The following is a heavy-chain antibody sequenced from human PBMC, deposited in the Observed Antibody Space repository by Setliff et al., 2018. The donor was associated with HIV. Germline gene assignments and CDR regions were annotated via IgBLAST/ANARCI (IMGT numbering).Heavy chain of an antibody. Sequence: PSETLSLTCSVSGGSISNYYWSWIRQPPGEGLEWIGYISYSGSTTYNPSLKSRVTISLDTSKNQFSLKVNSVTAADTAVYFCARDSFTVDYFMDVWGKGTPGTVSS. D-gene: IGHD3-10*01. J-gene: IGHJ6*03. CDR2: ISYSGST. CDR3: ARDSFTVDYFMDV. CDR1: GGSISNYY. V-gene: IGHV4-59*01.